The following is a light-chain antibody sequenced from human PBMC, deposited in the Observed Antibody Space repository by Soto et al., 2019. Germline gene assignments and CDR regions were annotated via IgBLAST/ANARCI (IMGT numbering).Light chain of an antibody. CDR2: GNS. CDR1: SSNIGAGYE. J-gene: IGLJ1*01. Sequence: QSVLTQPPSVSGAPGQRVTISCTGSSSNIGAGYEVHWYQQLPGTAPKLLIFGNSNRPSGVPDRFSGSKSGTSASLAITGLRAEDEADYYCQSDDSSLNGYYVFGTGTKLNVL. CDR3: QSDDSSLNGYYV. V-gene: IGLV1-40*01.